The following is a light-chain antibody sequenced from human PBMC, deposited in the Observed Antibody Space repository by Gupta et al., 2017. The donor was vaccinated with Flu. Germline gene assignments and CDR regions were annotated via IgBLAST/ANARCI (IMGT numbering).Light chain of an antibody. J-gene: IGLJ1*01. CDR3: QSHDSSLSGYV. V-gene: IGLV1-40*01. CDR2: GNS. Sequence: HSVLTQPPSGSGAPGQRVTISCTGSSSNIGAGFDVHWYQQLPGTAPKLLIYGNSNRPSGVPDRFSGSKSGTSASLAITGLQAEDEADYYCQSHDSSLSGYVFGIGTKVFVL. CDR1: SSNIGAGFD.